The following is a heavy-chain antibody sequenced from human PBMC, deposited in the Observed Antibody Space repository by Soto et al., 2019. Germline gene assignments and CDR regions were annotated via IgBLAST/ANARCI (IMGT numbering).Heavy chain of an antibody. J-gene: IGHJ4*02. CDR1: GGSISSYY. D-gene: IGHD4-17*01. Sequence: SETLSLTCTVSGGSISSYYWSWIRQPPGKGLEWIGYIYYSGSTNYNPSLKSRVTISVDTSKNQFSLKLSSVTAADTAVYYCARAFLYGDYGYYFDYWGQGTLVTVSS. CDR3: ARAFLYGDYGYYFDY. CDR2: IYYSGST. V-gene: IGHV4-59*01.